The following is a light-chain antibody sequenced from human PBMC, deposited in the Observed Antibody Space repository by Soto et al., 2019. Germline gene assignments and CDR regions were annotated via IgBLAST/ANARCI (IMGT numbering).Light chain of an antibody. CDR3: QQYGSSPPRT. CDR1: QSVSSSY. CDR2: GAS. Sequence: EIVLTQYPGTLSLSPGERATLSCRASQSVSSSYLAWYQQKPGQAPRLLIYGASSRATGIPDRFSGSGSGTDFTLTISRLEPEDFVVYYCQQYGSSPPRTFGQGTKVEIK. V-gene: IGKV3-20*01. J-gene: IGKJ1*01.